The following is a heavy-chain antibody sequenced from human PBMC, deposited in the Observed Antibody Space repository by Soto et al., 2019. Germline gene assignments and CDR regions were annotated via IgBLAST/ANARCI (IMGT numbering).Heavy chain of an antibody. CDR3: ARGDRGGSGSPASYYYSGLDV. D-gene: IGHD3-10*01. CDR2: VSAGGDMT. CDR1: GYTFSSYA. J-gene: IGHJ6*02. V-gene: IGHV3-23*01. Sequence: DVQLLESGGHLVQPGGSLRLSCAASGYTFSSYAMSWVRQAPGKGLEWVSSVSAGGDMTYYSDSVKGLFTISRDNSNNALFLQVNSLRIEDKALYYCARGDRGGSGSPASYYYSGLDVWGQGTTVTVS.